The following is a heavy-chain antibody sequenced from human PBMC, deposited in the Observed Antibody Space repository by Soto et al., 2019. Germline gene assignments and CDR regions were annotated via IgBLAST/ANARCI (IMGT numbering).Heavy chain of an antibody. D-gene: IGHD2-15*01. V-gene: IGHV1-69*17. CDR3: ARDPHSAGGWFDT. J-gene: IGHJ5*02. Sequence: QVQLVQSGAEVKKPGSSVKVSCKASGGTSRSLSITWVRQAPGQGLEWMGGITPLFGIPNYPQKFQGRLTITADKSTGTAYWELSSLRSEDTAVYYGARDPHSAGGWFDTWGRGTLVTVPS. CDR2: ITPLFGIP. CDR1: GGTSRSLS.